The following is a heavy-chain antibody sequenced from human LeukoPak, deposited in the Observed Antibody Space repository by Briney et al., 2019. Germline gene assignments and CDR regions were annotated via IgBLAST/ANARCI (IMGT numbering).Heavy chain of an antibody. CDR2: IYYSGGT. CDR1: GGSISSYY. V-gene: IGHV4-59*01. Sequence: PSETLSLTCTVSGGSISSYYWSWIRQPPGKGLEWIGYIYYSGGTNYNPSLKSRVTISVDTSKNQFSLKLSSVTAADTAVYYCARGGVTYYYDSSGYYYFDYWGQGTLVTVSS. J-gene: IGHJ4*02. D-gene: IGHD3-22*01. CDR3: ARGGVTYYYDSSGYYYFDY.